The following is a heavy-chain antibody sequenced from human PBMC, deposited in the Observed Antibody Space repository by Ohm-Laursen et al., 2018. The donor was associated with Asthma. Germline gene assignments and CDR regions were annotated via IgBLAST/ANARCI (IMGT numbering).Heavy chain of an antibody. CDR3: AKDRALGLGSSGSLSY. D-gene: IGHD3-22*01. V-gene: IGHV1-69*17. Sequence: GSSVKVSCKSSGGNFDTYAITWVRQAPGQGLEWVGVIIPLFGIPNYAQKFKGRVTITADKSTSTVYMDLTSLTSDDTAVYYCAKDRALGLGSSGSLSYWGQGTLVTVSS. CDR1: GGNFDTYA. CDR2: IIPLFGIP. J-gene: IGHJ4*02.